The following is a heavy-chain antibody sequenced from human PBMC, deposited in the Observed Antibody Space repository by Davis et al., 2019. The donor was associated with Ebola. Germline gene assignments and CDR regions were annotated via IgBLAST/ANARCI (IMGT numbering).Heavy chain of an antibody. CDR3: AKMKRSSWYIAGYYYYGMDV. CDR2: ISGSGGST. J-gene: IGHJ6*02. V-gene: IGHV3-23*01. Sequence: GESLKISCAASGSTFSSYAMYWVRQASGKGLEWVSAISGSGGSTYYADSVKGRFTISRDNSKNTLYLQMNSLRAKDTAVYYCAKMKRSSWYIAGYYYYGMDVWGQGTTVTVSS. D-gene: IGHD6-13*01. CDR1: GSTFSSYA.